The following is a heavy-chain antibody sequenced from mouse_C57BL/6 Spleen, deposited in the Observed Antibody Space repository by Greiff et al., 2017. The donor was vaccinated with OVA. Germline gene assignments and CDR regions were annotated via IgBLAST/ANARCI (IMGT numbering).Heavy chain of an antibody. CDR3: ARNRMGTNYSPDYYAMDY. J-gene: IGHJ4*01. Sequence: QVQLQQSGPGLVQPSQSLSITCTVSGFSLTSYGVHWVRQSPGKGLEWLGVIWSGGSTDYNAAFISRLSISKDNSKSQVFFKMNSLQADDTAIYYCARNRMGTNYSPDYYAMDYWGQGTSVTVSS. D-gene: IGHD2-10*02. CDR2: IWSGGST. CDR1: GFSLTSYG. V-gene: IGHV2-2*01.